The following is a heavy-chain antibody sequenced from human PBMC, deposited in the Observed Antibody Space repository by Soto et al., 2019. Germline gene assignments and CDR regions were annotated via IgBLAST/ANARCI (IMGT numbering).Heavy chain of an antibody. D-gene: IGHD3-10*01. CDR3: ARDSLVRGVIYYYYYMDV. CDR2: ISYSGNT. V-gene: IGHV4-59*12. J-gene: IGHJ6*03. Sequence: ETLSLTCTASRGSISSYYWSWIRQPPGKGLEWIGYISYSGNTNYNASLKSRVTISVDTSKNQFSLKLSSVTAADTAVYYCARDSLVRGVIYYYYYMDVWGKGTTVTVSS. CDR1: RGSISSYY.